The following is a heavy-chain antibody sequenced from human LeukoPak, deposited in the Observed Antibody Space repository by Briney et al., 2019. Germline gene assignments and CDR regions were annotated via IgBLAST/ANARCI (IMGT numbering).Heavy chain of an antibody. V-gene: IGHV3-21*01. D-gene: IGHD3-16*02. CDR3: ARVSIFGVVIANDY. CDR1: AVTFGGDT. Sequence: PSETLSLTCASSAVTFGGDTMVWLGQARGKGLQWVSTITSGGDYMYYADPVKGRFTISRDDSKNSIYLHMNSLRAEDTAVYYCARVSIFGVVIANDYWGQGTVVTVSS. CDR2: ITSGGDYM. J-gene: IGHJ4*02.